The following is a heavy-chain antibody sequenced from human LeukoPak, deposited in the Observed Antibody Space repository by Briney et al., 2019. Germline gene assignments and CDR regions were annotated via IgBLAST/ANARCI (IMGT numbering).Heavy chain of an antibody. D-gene: IGHD3-22*01. J-gene: IGHJ4*02. Sequence: GGSLRLSCAVSGITLSNYGMSWVRRAPGKGLEWVAGISDSGGRTNYADSVKGRFTISRDNPKNALYLQMNSLRAEDTAVYFCAKRGVVIRVILVGFHKEAYYFDSWGQGALVTVSS. V-gene: IGHV3-23*01. CDR2: ISDSGGRT. CDR3: AKRGVVIRVILVGFHKEAYYFDS. CDR1: GITLSNYG.